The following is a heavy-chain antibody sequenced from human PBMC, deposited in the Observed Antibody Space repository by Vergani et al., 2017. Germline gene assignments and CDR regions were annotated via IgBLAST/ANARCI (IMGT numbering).Heavy chain of an antibody. Sequence: EVQLVESGGGIVKPGGSLRLSCVASGFSFRNAWMNWVRRTPGKGLEWVGRIKSTFDRGTTDYAAAVKGRFTISRDDSKNTLFLQMNGLKTEDIGVYYCTTDXRLCGDGSCYWLRDHHYYGMDVWRQGTTVSVSS. CDR1: GFSFRNAW. D-gene: IGHD2-21*01. J-gene: IGHJ6*02. CDR2: IKSTFDRGTT. CDR3: TTDXRLCGDGSCYWLRDHHYYGMDV. V-gene: IGHV3-15*07.